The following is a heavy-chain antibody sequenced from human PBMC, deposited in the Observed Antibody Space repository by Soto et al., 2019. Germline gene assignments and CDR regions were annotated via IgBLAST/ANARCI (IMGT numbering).Heavy chain of an antibody. CDR2: IKQDGSEK. J-gene: IGHJ4*02. Sequence: EVQLVESGGGLVQPGGSLRLSCAASGFTFSSYWMSWVRQAPGKGLEWVANIKQDGSEKYYVDSVKGRFTISRDNAKNSLYLQMNSLRAEDTAVYYCARDKGSSSWYRLCYFDYWGQGTLVTVSS. V-gene: IGHV3-7*04. CDR3: ARDKGSSSWYRLCYFDY. CDR1: GFTFSSYW. D-gene: IGHD6-13*01.